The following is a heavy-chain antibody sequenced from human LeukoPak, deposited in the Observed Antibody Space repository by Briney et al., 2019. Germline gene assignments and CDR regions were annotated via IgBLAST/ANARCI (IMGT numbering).Heavy chain of an antibody. CDR3: ASCRSWLRPFDY. CDR2: INPNSGGT. Sequence: ASVKVSCKASGYTFTGYYMHGVRQAPGQGLEWMGRINPNSGGTNYTQKFQGRVTMTRDTSINTAYMELSRLRSDDTAVYYCASCRSWLRPFDYWGQGTLVTVSS. V-gene: IGHV1-2*06. D-gene: IGHD3-22*01. CDR1: GYTFTGYY. J-gene: IGHJ4*02.